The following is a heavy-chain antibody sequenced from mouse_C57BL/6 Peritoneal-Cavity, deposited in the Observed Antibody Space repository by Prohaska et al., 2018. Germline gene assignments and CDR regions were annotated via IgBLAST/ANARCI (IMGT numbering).Heavy chain of an antibody. J-gene: IGHJ2*01. Sequence: QIQLVQSGPELKKPGETVKISCKASGYTFTTYGMSWVKQAQGKGLKWMGWINTYSGVPTYADDFKGRFAFALETSASTAYLQINNLKNEDTATYFCARWRGSSPFDYWGQGTTLTVSS. V-gene: IGHV9-3*01. CDR3: ARWRGSSPFDY. CDR2: INTYSGVP. CDR1: GYTFTTYG. D-gene: IGHD1-1*01.